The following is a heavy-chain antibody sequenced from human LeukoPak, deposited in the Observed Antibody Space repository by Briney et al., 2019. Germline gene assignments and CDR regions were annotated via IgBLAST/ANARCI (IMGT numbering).Heavy chain of an antibody. J-gene: IGHJ6*03. CDR1: GYTFTSYG. V-gene: IGHV1-18*01. Sequence: ASVKVSCKASGYTFTSYGISWVRQAPGQGLEWMGWISAYNGNTNYAQKLQDRVTMTTDTSTNTAYMELRSLTSDDTAVYFCARVFGYYYFYMDVWGEGTTVIISS. CDR3: ARVFGYYYFYMDV. D-gene: IGHD3/OR15-3a*01. CDR2: ISAYNGNT.